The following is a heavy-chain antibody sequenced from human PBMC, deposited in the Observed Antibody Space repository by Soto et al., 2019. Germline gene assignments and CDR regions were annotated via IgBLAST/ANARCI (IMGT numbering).Heavy chain of an antibody. D-gene: IGHD2-15*01. V-gene: IGHV5-51*01. CDR2: IYPGDSET. Sequence: GESLKISCKSSGYSFISYWIGWVRQMPGKGLEWMGIIYPGDSETRYSPPFQGQVTISADKSINTAYLHWSSLKASDTAMYYCALLEAFCSGGNCYPDYWGQGTLVTVSS. CDR1: GYSFISYW. J-gene: IGHJ4*02. CDR3: ALLEAFCSGGNCYPDY.